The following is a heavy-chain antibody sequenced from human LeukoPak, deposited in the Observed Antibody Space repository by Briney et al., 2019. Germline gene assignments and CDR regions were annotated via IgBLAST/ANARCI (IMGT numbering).Heavy chain of an antibody. J-gene: IGHJ4*02. Sequence: GGSLRLSCAASGFTFSSYAMHWVRQAPGKGLEWVAVISYDGSNKYYADSVKGRFTISRDNSKNTLYLQMNSLRAEDTAVYYCAREISPRDYDFWSGYRNGGTLDYWGQGTLVTVSS. V-gene: IGHV3-30-3*01. CDR1: GFTFSSYA. CDR2: ISYDGSNK. CDR3: AREISPRDYDFWSGYRNGGTLDY. D-gene: IGHD3-3*01.